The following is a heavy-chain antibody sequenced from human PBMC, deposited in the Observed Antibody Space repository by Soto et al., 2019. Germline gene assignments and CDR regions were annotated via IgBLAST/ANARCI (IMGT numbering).Heavy chain of an antibody. CDR2: ISAYNGNT. CDR1: GYTFTSYG. Sequence: QVQLVQSGAEVKKPGASVKVSCKASGYTFTSYGISWVRQAPGQGLEWMGWISAYNGNTNYAQKLQGRVTMATDTSTSTAYMELRSLRSDDTAVYYCARDFPDGRRFGELYEEGDYWGQGTLVTVSS. CDR3: ARDFPDGRRFGELYEEGDY. V-gene: IGHV1-18*01. D-gene: IGHD3-10*01. J-gene: IGHJ4*02.